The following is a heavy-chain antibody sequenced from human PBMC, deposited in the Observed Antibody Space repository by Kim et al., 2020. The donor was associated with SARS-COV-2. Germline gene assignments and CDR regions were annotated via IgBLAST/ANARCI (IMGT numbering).Heavy chain of an antibody. CDR1: GYTFTSYA. Sequence: ASVKVSCKASGYTFTSYAMHWVRQAPGQRLEWMGWINAGNGNTKYSQKFQGRVTITRDTSASTAYMELSSLRSEDTAVYYCTSSDYDILTGSPPDAFDIWGQGTMVTVSS. CDR2: INAGNGNT. CDR3: TSSDYDILTGSPPDAFDI. J-gene: IGHJ3*02. V-gene: IGHV1-3*01. D-gene: IGHD3-9*01.